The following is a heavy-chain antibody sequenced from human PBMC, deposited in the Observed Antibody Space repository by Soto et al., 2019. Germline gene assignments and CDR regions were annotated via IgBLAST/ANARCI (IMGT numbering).Heavy chain of an antibody. J-gene: IGHJ5*02. CDR2: MNPNSGIT. V-gene: IGHV1-8*01. Sequence: QVQLVQSGAEVKKPGASVKVSCKASGSTFTIYDINWVRRATGQGLEWMGWMNPNSGITAYAQKFQGRVAMTRNTSISTAYMELNILTSEDTAVYYCARGPHLSTTVPENWFHPWGQGTLVTVSS. CDR1: GSTFTIYD. D-gene: IGHD4-17*01. CDR3: ARGPHLSTTVPENWFHP.